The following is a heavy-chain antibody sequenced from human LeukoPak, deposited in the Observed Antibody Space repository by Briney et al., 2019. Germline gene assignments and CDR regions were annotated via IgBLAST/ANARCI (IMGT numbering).Heavy chain of an antibody. Sequence: GASVKVSCKVSGCALTELSMHWVRLAPGKGLEWMGGFDPEDGETIYAQQFQGRVTMTEDTSTDTAYMELSSLRSEDTAVYYCATGSIYYYYMDVWGKGTTVTVSS. J-gene: IGHJ6*03. CDR1: GCALTELS. CDR2: FDPEDGET. V-gene: IGHV1-24*01. D-gene: IGHD6-6*01. CDR3: ATGSIYYYYMDV.